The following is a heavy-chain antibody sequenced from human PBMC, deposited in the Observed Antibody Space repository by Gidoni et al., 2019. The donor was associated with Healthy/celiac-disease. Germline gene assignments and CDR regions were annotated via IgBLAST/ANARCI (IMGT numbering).Heavy chain of an antibody. J-gene: IGHJ5*02. CDR2: IYYSGST. CDR3: AREALIVVVPAAMPAGSGWFDP. V-gene: IGHV4-30-4*01. D-gene: IGHD2-2*01. Sequence: QVQLQESCPGLVKPSQTLSLTCTVSGGSISSGDYYCSWTRQPPGKGLEWIGYIYYSGSTYYDPSLKRRVTISVDTSKNQFSLKLSSVTAADTAVYYCAREALIVVVPAAMPAGSGWFDPWGQGTLVTVSS. CDR1: GGSISSGDYY.